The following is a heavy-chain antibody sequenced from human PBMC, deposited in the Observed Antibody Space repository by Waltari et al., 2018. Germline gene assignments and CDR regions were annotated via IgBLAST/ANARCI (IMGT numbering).Heavy chain of an antibody. CDR1: GGSFSGYY. J-gene: IGHJ6*03. CDR2: INHSGST. D-gene: IGHD6-6*01. Sequence: QVQLQQWGAGLLKPSETLSLTCAVYGGSFSGYYWSWIRQPPGKGLEWIGEINHSGSTNYNPSLKSRVTISVDTSKNQFSLKLSSVTAADTAVYYCARRRQLAMYYYYYYMDVWGKGTTVTVSS. V-gene: IGHV4-34*01. CDR3: ARRRQLAMYYYYYYMDV.